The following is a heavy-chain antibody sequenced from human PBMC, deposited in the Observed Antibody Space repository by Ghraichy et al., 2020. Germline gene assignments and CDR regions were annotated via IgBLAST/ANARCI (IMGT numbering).Heavy chain of an antibody. Sequence: SETLSLTCTVSGGSISSYYWSWIRQPPGKGLEWIGYIYYSGSTNYNPSLKSRVTISVDTSKNQFSLKLSSVTAADTAVYYCARDGYCSGGSCYSGDDAFDIWGQGTMVTVSS. J-gene: IGHJ3*02. D-gene: IGHD2-15*01. CDR1: GGSISSYY. CDR2: IYYSGST. CDR3: ARDGYCSGGSCYSGDDAFDI. V-gene: IGHV4-59*01.